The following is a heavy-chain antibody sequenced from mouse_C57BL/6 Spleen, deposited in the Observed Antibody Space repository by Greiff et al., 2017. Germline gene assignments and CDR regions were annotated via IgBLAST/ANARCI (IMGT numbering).Heavy chain of an antibody. CDR1: GYTFTDYN. V-gene: IGHV1-18*01. CDR2: INPNNGGT. D-gene: IGHD1-1*01. J-gene: IGHJ4*01. CDR3: ARGRITTVVEGAMDY. Sequence: EVQLQQSGPELVKPGASVKIPCKASGYTFTDYNMDWVKQSHGKSLEWIGDINPNNGGTIYNQKFKGKATLTVDKSSSTAYMELRSLTSEDTAVYYCARGRITTVVEGAMDYWGQGTSVTVSS.